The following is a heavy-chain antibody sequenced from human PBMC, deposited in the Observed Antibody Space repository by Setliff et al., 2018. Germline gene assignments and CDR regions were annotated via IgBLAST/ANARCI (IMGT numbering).Heavy chain of an antibody. D-gene: IGHD1-26*01. CDR3: ARSPSSGAYWNPRPFYFDY. Sequence: SETLSLTCSVSGAPITSGGFYWTWIRQPAGKGLEWIGHISPSGSTTYNPSVKSRVTISLDTSKNHFSLKLDSVTAADTALYYCARSPSSGAYWNPRPFYFDYWARGTLVTVSS. CDR1: GAPITSGGFY. J-gene: IGHJ4*02. CDR2: ISPSGST. V-gene: IGHV4-61*09.